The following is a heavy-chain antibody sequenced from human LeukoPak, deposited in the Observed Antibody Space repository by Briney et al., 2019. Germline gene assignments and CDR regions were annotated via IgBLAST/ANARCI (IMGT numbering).Heavy chain of an antibody. D-gene: IGHD2-2*01. CDR3: ATDRLLGIVVVPAANDAFDI. V-gene: IGHV3-21*04. J-gene: IGHJ3*02. CDR1: GFTFSSYS. CDR2: ISSSSSYI. Sequence: GGSLRLSCAASGFTFSSYSMNWVRQAPGKGLEWVSSISSSSSYIYYADSVKGRFTISRDNSKNTLYLQMNSLRAEDTAVYYCATDRLLGIVVVPAANDAFDIWGQGTMVTVSS.